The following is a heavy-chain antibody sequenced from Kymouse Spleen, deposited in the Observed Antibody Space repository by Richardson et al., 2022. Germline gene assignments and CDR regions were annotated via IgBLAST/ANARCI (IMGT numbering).Heavy chain of an antibody. CDR2: ISYDGSNK. CDR1: GFTFSSYG. D-gene: IGHD6-13*01. J-gene: IGHJ6*02. Sequence: QVQLVESGGGVVQPGRSLRLSCAASGFTFSSYGMHWVRQAPGKGLEWVAVISYDGSNKYYADSVKGRFTISRDNSKNTLYLQMNSLRAEDTAVYYCAKDQQQLVRDYYYGMDVWGQGTTVTVSS. CDR3: AKDQQQLVRDYYYGMDV. V-gene: IGHV3-30*18.